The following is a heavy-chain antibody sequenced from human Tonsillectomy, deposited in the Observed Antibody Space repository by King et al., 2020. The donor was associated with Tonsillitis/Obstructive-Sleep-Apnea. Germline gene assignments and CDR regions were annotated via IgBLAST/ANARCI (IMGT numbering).Heavy chain of an antibody. Sequence: QLVQSGAEVKKPGSSVKVSCKASGGTFSRYAISWVRQAPGQGLEWMGGIIPIFGTANYAPKFQGRVTITADDSTSTAYMELSSPRTEDTAVYYCARDPSSWYSNPLDYWGQGTLVTVSS. V-gene: IGHV1-69*01. CDR1: GGTFSRYA. J-gene: IGHJ4*02. D-gene: IGHD6-13*01. CDR2: IIPIFGTA. CDR3: ARDPSSWYSNPLDY.